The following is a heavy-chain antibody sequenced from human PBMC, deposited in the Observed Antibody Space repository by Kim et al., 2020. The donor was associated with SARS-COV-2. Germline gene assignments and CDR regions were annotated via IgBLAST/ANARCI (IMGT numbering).Heavy chain of an antibody. CDR3: ARVGSSGWYRATGPHAFDI. J-gene: IGHJ3*02. V-gene: IGHV4-34*01. Sequence: SETLSLTCAVYGGSFSGYYWSWIRQPPGKGLEWIGEINHSGSTNYNPSLKSRVTISVDTSKNQFSLKLSSVTAADTAVYYCARVGSSGWYRATGPHAFDIWGQGTMVTVSS. D-gene: IGHD6-19*01. CDR2: INHSGST. CDR1: GGSFSGYY.